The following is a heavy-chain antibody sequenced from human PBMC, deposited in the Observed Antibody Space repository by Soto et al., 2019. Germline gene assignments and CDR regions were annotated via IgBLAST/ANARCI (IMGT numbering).Heavy chain of an antibody. CDR1: GFTFSSYA. CDR3: VKTDTAMVFPPNYYYYGMDV. D-gene: IGHD5-18*01. J-gene: IGHJ6*02. Sequence: GGSLRHSCSASGFTFSSYAMHWVRQAPGKGLEYVSAISSNGGSTYYADSVKGRFTISRDNSKNTLYLQMSSLRAEDTAVYYCVKTDTAMVFPPNYYYYGMDVWGQGTTVTVS. V-gene: IGHV3-64D*08. CDR2: ISSNGGST.